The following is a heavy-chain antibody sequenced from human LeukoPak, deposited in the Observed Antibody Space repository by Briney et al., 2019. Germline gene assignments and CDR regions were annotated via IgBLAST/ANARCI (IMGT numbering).Heavy chain of an antibody. D-gene: IGHD3-3*01. Sequence: GRSLRLSCAASGFTFSSYGMHWVRQAPGKGLEWVAVIWYDGSNKYYADSVKGRFTISRDNSKNTLYLQMNSLRAEDTAVYYCARDAHDFWSGHRTNWFDPWGQGTLVTVSS. V-gene: IGHV3-33*01. J-gene: IGHJ5*02. CDR3: ARDAHDFWSGHRTNWFDP. CDR2: IWYDGSNK. CDR1: GFTFSSYG.